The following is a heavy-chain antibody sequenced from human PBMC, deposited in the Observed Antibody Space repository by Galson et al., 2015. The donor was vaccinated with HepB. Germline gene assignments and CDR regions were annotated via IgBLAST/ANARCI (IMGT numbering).Heavy chain of an antibody. V-gene: IGHV3-48*01. CDR1: GFTFSSYS. D-gene: IGHD3-9*01. J-gene: IGHJ5*02. CDR3: ARGILTGYKTSRNWFDP. Sequence: SLRLSCAASGFTFSSYSMNWVRQAPGKGLEWVSYISSSSSTIYYADSVKGRFTISRDNAKNSLYLQMNSLRAEDTAVYYCARGILTGYKTSRNWFDPWGQGTLVTVSS. CDR2: ISSSSSTI.